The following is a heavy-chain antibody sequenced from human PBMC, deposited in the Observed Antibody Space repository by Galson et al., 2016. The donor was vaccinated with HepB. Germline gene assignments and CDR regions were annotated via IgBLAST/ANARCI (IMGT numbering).Heavy chain of an antibody. J-gene: IGHJ4*02. CDR1: GFTFSNHA. D-gene: IGHD3-3*01. Sequence: SLRLSCAASGFTFSNHAMSWVRRAPGKGLEWVSVISGSGGDKFYADSVKGRFTISRDSSKNTLYLQLNSLRAEDTAVYYCAKSGDHDFWSACAYWGQGTLVTVSS. CDR3: AKSGDHDFWSACAY. CDR2: ISGSGGDK. V-gene: IGHV3-23*01.